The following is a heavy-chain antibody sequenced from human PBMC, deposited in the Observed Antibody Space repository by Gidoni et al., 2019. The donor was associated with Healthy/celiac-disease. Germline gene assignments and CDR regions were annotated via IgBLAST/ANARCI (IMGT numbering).Heavy chain of an antibody. CDR1: GFPFRSYA. D-gene: IGHD2-21*02. CDR2: ISGSGGST. CDR3: AKDVSAYCGGDCYSRWFDP. J-gene: IGHJ5*01. V-gene: IGHV3-23*01. Sequence: EVQLLAAGGGLVQPGGSLRLSCEAAGFPFRSYAMSWVRQAPGKGLEWVSAISGSGGSTYYADSVKGRFTISRDNPKNTLYLQMNSLRAEDTAVYYCAKDVSAYCGGDCYSRWFDPWGQGTLVTVSS.